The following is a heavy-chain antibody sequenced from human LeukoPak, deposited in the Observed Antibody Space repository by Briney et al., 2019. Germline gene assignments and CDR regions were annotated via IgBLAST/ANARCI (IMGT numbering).Heavy chain of an antibody. J-gene: IGHJ4*02. CDR3: ASHYDYVWGSPNLGYYFDY. CDR2: ISGSGGST. Sequence: PGGSLRLSCAASGFTFSSYAMSWVRQAPGKGLEWVSAISGSGGSTYYADSVKGRFTISRDNSKNTLYLQMNSLRAEDTAVYYCASHYDYVWGSPNLGYYFDYWGQGTLVTVSS. V-gene: IGHV3-23*01. CDR1: GFTFSSYA. D-gene: IGHD3-16*01.